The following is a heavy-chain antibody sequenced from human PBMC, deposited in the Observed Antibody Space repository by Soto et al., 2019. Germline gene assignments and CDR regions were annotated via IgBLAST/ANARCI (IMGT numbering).Heavy chain of an antibody. V-gene: IGHV1-2*02. CDR3: ARVPLLRYFDWLTNNPYYFDY. J-gene: IGHJ4*02. Sequence: ASVKVSCKASGYTFSDYYIHWVRQAPGQGLEWMGWINPNSGGTKYAPKFQGGVTMTRDTSITTAYMELSSLRSEDTAVYYCARVPLLRYFDWLTNNPYYFDYWGQGTLVTVSS. D-gene: IGHD3-9*01. CDR1: GYTFSDYY. CDR2: INPNSGGT.